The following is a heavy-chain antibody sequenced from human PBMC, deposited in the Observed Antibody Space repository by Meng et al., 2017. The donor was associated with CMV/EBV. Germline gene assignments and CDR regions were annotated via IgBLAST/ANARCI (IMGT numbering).Heavy chain of an antibody. D-gene: IGHD2-2*01. J-gene: IGHJ5*02. CDR3: ARDLMNCSSTSCANWFDP. CDR1: GGSISSYY. CDR2: IYTSGST. V-gene: IGHV4-4*07. Sequence: QVQLLASGPGLVKPSETLSLTCNVSGGSISSYYWSWIRQPAGKGLEWIGRIYTSGSTNYNPSLKSRVTMSVDTSKNQFSLKLSSVTAADTAVYYCARDLMNCSSTSCANWFDPWGQGTLVTVSS.